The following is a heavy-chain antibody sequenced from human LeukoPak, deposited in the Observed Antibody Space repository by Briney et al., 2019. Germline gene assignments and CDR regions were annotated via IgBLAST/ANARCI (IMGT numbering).Heavy chain of an antibody. D-gene: IGHD5-18*01. CDR1: GGSISSSSYY. CDR3: ARLGGGYSYGYGVDY. CDR2: IYYSGST. J-gene: IGHJ4*02. V-gene: IGHV4-39*01. Sequence: SETLSLTCTVSGGSISSSSYYWGWIRQPPGKGLEWIGSIYYSGSTYYNPSLKSRFTISVDTSKNQFSLKLSSVTAADTAVYYCARLGGGYSYGYGVDYWGQGTLVTVSS.